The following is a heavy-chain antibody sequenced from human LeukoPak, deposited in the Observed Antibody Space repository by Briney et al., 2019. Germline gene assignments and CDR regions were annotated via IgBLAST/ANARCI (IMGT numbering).Heavy chain of an antibody. CDR1: GASISSYY. CDR2: IYYSGNT. CDR3: ARRGISVTVFDY. D-gene: IGHD2-21*02. Sequence: NPSETLSLTCTVSGASISSYYWSWIRQPPRKRLEWSGDIYYSGNTNHTPSHKSRVTISVDTSKNQFSLKLSSVTAGDTAVYYCARRGISVTVFDYWGQGTLVSVSS. J-gene: IGHJ4*02. V-gene: IGHV4-59*01.